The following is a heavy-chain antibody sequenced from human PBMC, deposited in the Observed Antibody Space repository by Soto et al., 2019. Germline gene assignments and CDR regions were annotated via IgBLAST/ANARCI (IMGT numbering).Heavy chain of an antibody. D-gene: IGHD3-16*01. CDR3: AKDQRLLGELPLPGSPDY. V-gene: IGHV3-23*01. J-gene: IGHJ4*02. Sequence: PGGSLRLSCAASGFTFSSYAMSWVRQAPGKGLEWVSAISGSGGSTYYADSVKGRFTISRDNSKNTLYLQMNSLRAEDTAVYYCAKDQRLLGELPLPGSPDYWGQGTLVTVSS. CDR1: GFTFSSYA. CDR2: ISGSGGST.